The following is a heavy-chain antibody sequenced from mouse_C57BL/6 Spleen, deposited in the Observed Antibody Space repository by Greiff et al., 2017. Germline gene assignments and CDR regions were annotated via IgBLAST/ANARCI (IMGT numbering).Heavy chain of an antibody. CDR1: GYTFTSYW. V-gene: IGHV1-55*01. J-gene: IGHJ2*01. D-gene: IGHD1-1*01. Sequence: QVQLQQPGAELVKPGASVKMSCKASGYTFTSYWITWVKQRPGQGLEWIGDIYPGSGSTNYNEKFKSKATLTVDTSSSTAYMLLSMRTSEDAAVYYCAASHSSYEGAYWGQGTILTVSS. CDR3: AASHSSYEGAY. CDR2: IYPGSGST.